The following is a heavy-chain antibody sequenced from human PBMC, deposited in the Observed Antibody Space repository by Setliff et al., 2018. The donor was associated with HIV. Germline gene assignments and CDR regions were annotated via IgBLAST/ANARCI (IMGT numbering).Heavy chain of an antibody. Sequence: GASVKVSCKASGSTFSRNAISWVRQAPGQGLEWMGGIISSLPVTHYAQKFQGRLTITADKSTSTVYMELSSLRSEDTAVYFCGVGLIAAFEIWGQGTMVTVSS. V-gene: IGHV1-69*10. CDR2: IISSLPVT. CDR1: GSTFSRNA. D-gene: IGHD1-26*01. CDR3: GVGLIAAFEI. J-gene: IGHJ3*02.